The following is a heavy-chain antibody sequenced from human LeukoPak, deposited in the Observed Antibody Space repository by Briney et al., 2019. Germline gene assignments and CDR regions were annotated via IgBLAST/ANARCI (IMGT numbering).Heavy chain of an antibody. CDR2: IKSKHDGETT. CDR3: ATGGYYFPY. D-gene: IGHD3-10*01. Sequence: GGSLRLSCAGSGFTFSNAWMNWVRQAPGKGLEWLGRIKSKHDGETTDYAAPVKGRFTISRDDSKNTVYLQMNSLRTEDTVVYYCATGGYYFPYWGQGTLVTVSS. V-gene: IGHV3-15*01. J-gene: IGHJ4*02. CDR1: GFTFSNAW.